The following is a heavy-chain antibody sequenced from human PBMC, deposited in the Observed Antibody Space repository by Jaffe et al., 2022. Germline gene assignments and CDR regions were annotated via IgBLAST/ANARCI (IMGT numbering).Heavy chain of an antibody. CDR2: IIPIFGTA. V-gene: IGHV1-69*01. D-gene: IGHD2-15*01. CDR1: GGTFSSYA. J-gene: IGHJ6*03. Sequence: QVQLVQSGAEVKKPGSSVKVSCKASGGTFSSYAISWVRQAPGQGLEWMGGIIPIFGTANYAQKFQGRVTITADESTSTAYMELSSLRSEDTAVYYCARDIGCSGGSCYISYYYYYYMDVWGKGTTVTVSS. CDR3: ARDIGCSGGSCYISYYYYYYMDV.